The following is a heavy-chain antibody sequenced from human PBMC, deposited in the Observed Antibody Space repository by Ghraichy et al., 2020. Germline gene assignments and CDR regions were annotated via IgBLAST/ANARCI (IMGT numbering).Heavy chain of an antibody. CDR2: ISGSGGST. Sequence: GSLRLSCAASGFTFSSYAMSWVRQAPGKGLEWVSAISGSGGSTYYADSVKGRFTISRGNSKNTLYLQMNSLRAEDTAGYYCAKDRAGLRYFDWSAGSSMGDGAFDIWGQGTMVTVSS. CDR1: GFTFSSYA. J-gene: IGHJ3*02. V-gene: IGHV3-23*01. D-gene: IGHD3-9*01. CDR3: AKDRAGLRYFDWSAGSSMGDGAFDI.